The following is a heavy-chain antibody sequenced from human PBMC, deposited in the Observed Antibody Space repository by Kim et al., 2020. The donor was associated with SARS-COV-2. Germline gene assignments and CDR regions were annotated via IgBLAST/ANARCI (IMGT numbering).Heavy chain of an antibody. CDR3: VNGRGEKSIAVAGNYYYYEMDG. D-gene: IGHD6-19*01. CDR2: ISDSSGST. J-gene: IGHJ6*02. V-gene: IGHV3-23*01. Sequence: GGSLRLSCAASGFTFSNYAMSWVRQAPRKGLEWVSGISDSSGSTYYADSVRGRFTISRDNSKNTLYLQMNSLKAEDTAVYACVNGRGEKSIAVAGNYYYYEMDGWGQGTTVTVSS. CDR1: GFTFSNYA.